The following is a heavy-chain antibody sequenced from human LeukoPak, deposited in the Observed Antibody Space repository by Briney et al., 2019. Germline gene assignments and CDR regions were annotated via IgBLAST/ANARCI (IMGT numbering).Heavy chain of an antibody. CDR2: IYHSGST. CDR1: GASISSSHW. CDR3: ARGGDGYNLGTNWYFDL. D-gene: IGHD5-24*01. V-gene: IGHV4-4*02. J-gene: IGHJ2*01. Sequence: NSSGTLSLTCAVSGASISSSHWWSWVRQPPGKGLEWIGEIYHSGSTNYNPSLKSRVTISVDKSKNQFSLKLSSVTAADTAVYYCARGGDGYNLGTNWYFDLWGRGTLVTVSS.